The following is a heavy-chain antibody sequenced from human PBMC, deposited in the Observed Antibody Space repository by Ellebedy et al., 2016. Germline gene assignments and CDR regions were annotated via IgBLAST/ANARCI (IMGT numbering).Heavy chain of an antibody. D-gene: IGHD1-7*01. CDR3: AKDRTGTSPRSAFDI. CDR1: GFTFDDYA. J-gene: IGHJ3*02. CDR2: ISWNSGSI. V-gene: IGHV3-9*01. Sequence: LSLTCAASGFTFDDYAMHWVRQAPGKGLEWVSGISWNSGSIGYADSVKGRFTISRDNAKNSLYLQMNSLRAEDTALYYCAKDRTGTSPRSAFDIWGQGTMVTVSS.